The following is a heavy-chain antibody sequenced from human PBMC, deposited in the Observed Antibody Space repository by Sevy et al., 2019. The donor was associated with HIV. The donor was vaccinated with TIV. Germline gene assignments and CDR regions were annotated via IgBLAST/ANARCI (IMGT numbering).Heavy chain of an antibody. CDR2: IKQDGNEK. CDR3: ARERNDYVWGTYHLYYFDY. CDR1: GFTFSAYW. D-gene: IGHD3-16*02. Sequence: GGSLRLSCASSGFTFSAYWMSWVRQAPGKGLEWVANIKQDGNEKYYVDSVKGRFTISRDNAKNSLHLEMNSLRAEDTAVYYCARERNDYVWGTYHLYYFDYWGQGTLVTVS. V-gene: IGHV3-7*01. J-gene: IGHJ4*02.